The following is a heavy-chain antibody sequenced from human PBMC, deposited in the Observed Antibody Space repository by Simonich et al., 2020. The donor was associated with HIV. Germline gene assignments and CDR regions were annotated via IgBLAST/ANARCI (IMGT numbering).Heavy chain of an antibody. CDR3: ARSPTFGYSGYDDAFDI. V-gene: IGHV3-7*01. CDR1: GFTFSRYW. CDR2: RTQDGSEK. D-gene: IGHD5-12*01. J-gene: IGHJ3*02. Sequence: EVQLVESGGGLVQPGGSLRLSCAASGFTFSRYWMSWVRQAPGMGRNGVANRTQDGSEKYYVDSGKGRFTISRDNAKNSLYLQMNSLRAEDTAVYYCARSPTFGYSGYDDAFDIWGQGTMVTVSS.